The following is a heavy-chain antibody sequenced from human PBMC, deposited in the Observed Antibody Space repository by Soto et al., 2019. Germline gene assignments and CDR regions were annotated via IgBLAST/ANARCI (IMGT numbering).Heavy chain of an antibody. V-gene: IGHV1-69*13. D-gene: IGHD6-13*01. CDR2: IIPIFGTA. J-gene: IGHJ6*02. CDR1: GGTFSSYA. Sequence: ASVKVSCKASGGTFSSYAISWVRQAPGQGLEWMGGIIPIFGTANYAQKFQGRVTITADESTSTAYMELSSLRSEDTAVYYCARDPDSSSWYRLSDRHNYYYYGMDVWGQGTTVTVSS. CDR3: ARDPDSSSWYRLSDRHNYYYYGMDV.